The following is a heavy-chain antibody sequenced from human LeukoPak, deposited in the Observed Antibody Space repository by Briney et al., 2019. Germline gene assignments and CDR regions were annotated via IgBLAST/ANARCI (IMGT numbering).Heavy chain of an antibody. V-gene: IGHV4-4*07. J-gene: IGHJ4*02. CDR2: IYTSGST. Sequence: SETLSLTCAVYGGSFSGYYWSWIRQPAGKGLEWIGRIYTSGSTNYNPSLKSRVTISVDTSKNQFSLKLSSVTAADTAVYYCARDWGVDYGGNSIYYFDYWGQGTLVTVSS. CDR1: GGSFSGYY. D-gene: IGHD4-23*01. CDR3: ARDWGVDYGGNSIYYFDY.